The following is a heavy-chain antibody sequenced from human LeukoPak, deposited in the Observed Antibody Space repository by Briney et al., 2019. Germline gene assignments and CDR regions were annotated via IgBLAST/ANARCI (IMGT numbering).Heavy chain of an antibody. D-gene: IGHD3-10*01. CDR2: IYYSGST. V-gene: IGHV4-59*01. CDR1: GGSISSYY. J-gene: IGHJ4*02. Sequence: PSETLSLTCTVSGGSISSYYWSWIRQPPGKGLEWIGYIYYSGSTNYNPSLKSRVTISVDTSKNQFSLKLSSVTAADTAVYYCASSYYYGSGSYYGLVYFDYWGQGTLVTVPS. CDR3: ASSYYYGSGSYYGLVYFDY.